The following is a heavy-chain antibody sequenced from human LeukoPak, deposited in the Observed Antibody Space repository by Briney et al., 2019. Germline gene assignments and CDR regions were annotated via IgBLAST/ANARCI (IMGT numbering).Heavy chain of an antibody. CDR2: TRSKPFGGTT. V-gene: IGHV3-49*03. J-gene: IGHJ4*02. CDR1: GFTFGDYA. D-gene: IGHD3-10*01. Sequence: GGSLRRSCTASGFTFGDYAMSRFRQAPGKGLEWVGFTRSKPFGGTTEYAASVKGRFTISRDDSKSIAYLQMNSLKTEDTAVYYCARDGGIKADDYWGQGTLVTVSS. CDR3: ARDGGIKADDY.